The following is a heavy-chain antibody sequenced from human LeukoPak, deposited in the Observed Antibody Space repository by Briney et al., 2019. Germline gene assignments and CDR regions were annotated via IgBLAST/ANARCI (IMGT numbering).Heavy chain of an antibody. CDR2: IDGGGGPT. CDR3: ASASSHRVAAGGDY. J-gene: IGHJ4*02. Sequence: GGSLRLSCAASGFTFRNYAMSWVRQAPGKGLEWVSVIDGGGGPTYYADSVKGRFTISRDNAKNTLYLQMNSLRAEDTAVYYCASASSHRVAAGGDYWGQGTLVTVSS. CDR1: GFTFRNYA. D-gene: IGHD6-13*01. V-gene: IGHV3-23*01.